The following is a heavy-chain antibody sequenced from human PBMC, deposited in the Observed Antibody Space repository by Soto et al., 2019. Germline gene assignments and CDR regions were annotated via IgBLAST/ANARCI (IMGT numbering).Heavy chain of an antibody. Sequence: QVQLVQSGAEVKKPGSSVKVSCKASGGTFSRNTISWVRQAPGQGLEWMGGITPIFGTANYAQKFQGRVTITADESTSTAYMELSRLRSEDTAVYYCARLFDYDRSGYYYAYWGQGTLVTVSS. CDR2: ITPIFGTA. V-gene: IGHV1-69*01. J-gene: IGHJ4*02. CDR1: GGTFSRNT. D-gene: IGHD3-22*01. CDR3: ARLFDYDRSGYYYAY.